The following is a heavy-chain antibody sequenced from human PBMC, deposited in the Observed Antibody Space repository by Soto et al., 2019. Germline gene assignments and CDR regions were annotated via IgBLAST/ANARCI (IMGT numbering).Heavy chain of an antibody. J-gene: IGHJ4*02. CDR2: ISGYNGNT. V-gene: IGHV1-18*01. CDR3: GMGVAVGIIDY. Sequence: QVQLVQSGAEVKKPGASVKVSCKASGYTFTSYGISWVRQAPGQGLEWMGWISGYNGNTNYAQKLQGRVTMTTNTATRPAYMELKRRGSDDTAVYLRGMGVAVGIIDYWGQGTLVTVSS. CDR1: GYTFTSYG. D-gene: IGHD6-19*01.